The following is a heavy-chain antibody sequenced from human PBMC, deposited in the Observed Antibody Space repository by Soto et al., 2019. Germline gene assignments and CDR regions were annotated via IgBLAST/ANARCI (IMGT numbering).Heavy chain of an antibody. CDR1: GGSIGSSSYY. D-gene: IGHD2-15*01. Sequence: SETLSLTCTVSGGSIGSSSYYWGWIRQPPGKGLEWIGSIYYSGSTYYNPSLKSRVTISIDTSKNQFSLKLSSVTAADTAVYYCARYLVVVAATKSFDYWGQGTLVTVSS. V-gene: IGHV4-39*01. CDR3: ARYLVVVAATKSFDY. CDR2: IYYSGST. J-gene: IGHJ4*02.